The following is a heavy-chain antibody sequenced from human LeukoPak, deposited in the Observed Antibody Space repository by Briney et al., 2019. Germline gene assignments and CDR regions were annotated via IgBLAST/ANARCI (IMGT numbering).Heavy chain of an antibody. Sequence: PGGSLRLSCAASGFTFSSYGMHWVRQAPGKGLEWVAVIWYDGSNKYYADSVKGRFTISRDNSKNTLYLQMNSLRAEDTAVYYCARVVTHWLAAPAFYGMDVWGQGTTVTVSS. V-gene: IGHV3-33*01. J-gene: IGHJ6*02. CDR2: IWYDGSNK. CDR3: ARVVTHWLAAPAFYGMDV. CDR1: GFTFSSYG. D-gene: IGHD1-14*01.